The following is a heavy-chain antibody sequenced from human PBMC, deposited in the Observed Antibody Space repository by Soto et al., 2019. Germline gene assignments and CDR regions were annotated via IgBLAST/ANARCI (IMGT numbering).Heavy chain of an antibody. D-gene: IGHD1-26*01. J-gene: IGHJ4*02. V-gene: IGHV3-30-3*01. Sequence: LRLSCAASGFTFSSYAMHWVRQAPGKGLEWVAVISYDGSNKYYADSVKGRFTISRDNSKNTLYLQMNSLRAEDTAVYYCARARGALVGAPVQFDDSGQGTRVTVSS. CDR2: ISYDGSNK. CDR1: GFTFSSYA. CDR3: ARARGALVGAPVQFDD.